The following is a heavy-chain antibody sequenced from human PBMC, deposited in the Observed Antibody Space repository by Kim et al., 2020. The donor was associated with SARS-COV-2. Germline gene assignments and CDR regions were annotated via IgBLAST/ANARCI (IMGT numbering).Heavy chain of an antibody. J-gene: IGHJ6*02. V-gene: IGHV4-39*01. CDR1: GGSISSSSYY. CDR3: ARPGLFFNGGPSFGELLYGMDV. Sequence: SETLSLTCTVSGGSISSSSYYWGWIRQPPGKGLEWIGSIYYSGSTYYNPSLKSRVTISVDTSKNQFSLKLSSVTAADTAVYYCARPGLFFNGGPSFGELLYGMDVWGQGTTVTVSS. CDR2: IYYSGST. D-gene: IGHD3-10*01.